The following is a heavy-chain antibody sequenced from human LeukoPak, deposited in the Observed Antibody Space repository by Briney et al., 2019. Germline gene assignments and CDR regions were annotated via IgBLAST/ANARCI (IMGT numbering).Heavy chain of an antibody. CDR3: ARGGFGESLESY. V-gene: IGHV4-61*02. CDR1: GGSISSGDYY. J-gene: IGHJ4*02. Sequence: SETLSLTCTVSGGSISSGDYYWSWIRQPAGKGLEWIGRIYTSGGTNYNPSLKSRVTISADTSKNQFSLKLNSVTAADTAVYYCARGGFGESLESYWGQGTLVTVSS. CDR2: IYTSGGT. D-gene: IGHD3-10*01.